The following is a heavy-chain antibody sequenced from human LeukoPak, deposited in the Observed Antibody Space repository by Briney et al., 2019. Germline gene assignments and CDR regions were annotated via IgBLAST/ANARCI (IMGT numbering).Heavy chain of an antibody. CDR1: GFTFTTYS. D-gene: IGHD4-17*01. CDR3: ARDLYGDYSFDY. J-gene: IGHJ4*02. CDR2: ISGSTSNI. Sequence: GGSLRLSSAASGFTFTTYSMNWVRQAPGKGLEWVSYISGSTSNIKYADSVMGRFTISRDNAKNSLYLQMNSLRDEDTAVYYCARDLYGDYSFDYWGQGTLVTVSS. V-gene: IGHV3-48*02.